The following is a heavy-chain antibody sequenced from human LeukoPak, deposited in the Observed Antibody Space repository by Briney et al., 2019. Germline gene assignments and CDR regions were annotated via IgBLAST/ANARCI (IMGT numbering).Heavy chain of an antibody. J-gene: IGHJ5*02. CDR2: INPNSGGT. CDR1: GYTFTGYY. D-gene: IGHD3-10*01. V-gene: IGHV1-2*02. Sequence: ASVKVSCKASGYTFTGYYIHWVRRAPGQGLEWMGWINPNSGGTMYAQQFQGRVIMTRDTSIGTAYMELSSLRSDDTAVYYCAREAHGSGSVYSDLWGQGTLVTVSS. CDR3: AREAHGSGSVYSDL.